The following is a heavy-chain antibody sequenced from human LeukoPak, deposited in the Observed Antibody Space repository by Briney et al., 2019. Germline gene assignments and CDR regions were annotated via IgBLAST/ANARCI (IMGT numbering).Heavy chain of an antibody. Sequence: GASVKVSCXASGYTFTSYGISWVRQAPGQGLEWMGWISAYNGNTNYAQKLQGRVTMTTDTSTSTAFMELRSLRSDDTAVYYCARDHPRRGYSGYDYGYWGQGTLVTVSS. V-gene: IGHV1-18*01. CDR1: GYTFTSYG. CDR3: ARDHPRRGYSGYDYGY. J-gene: IGHJ4*02. D-gene: IGHD5-12*01. CDR2: ISAYNGNT.